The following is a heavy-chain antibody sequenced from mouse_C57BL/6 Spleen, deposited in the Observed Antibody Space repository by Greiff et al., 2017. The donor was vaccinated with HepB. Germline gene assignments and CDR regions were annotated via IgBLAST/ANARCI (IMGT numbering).Heavy chain of an antibody. J-gene: IGHJ2*01. V-gene: IGHV1-54*01. CDR1: GYAFTNYL. CDR2: INPGSGGT. CDR3: ARSRIYDGSPYYFDY. D-gene: IGHD2-3*01. Sequence: VQLQQSGAELVRPGTSVKVSCKASGYAFTNYLIEWVKQRPGQGLEWIGVINPGSGGTNYNEKFKGKATLTADKSSSTAYMQLSSLTSEDSAVYFCARSRIYDGSPYYFDYWGQGTTLTVSS.